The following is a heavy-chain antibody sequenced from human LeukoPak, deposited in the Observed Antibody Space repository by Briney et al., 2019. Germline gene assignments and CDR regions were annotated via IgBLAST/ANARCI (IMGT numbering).Heavy chain of an antibody. CDR1: EYTFTGYY. CDR3: LIAVAGTSWECFDY. V-gene: IGHV1-2*02. J-gene: IGHJ4*02. CDR2: INTNSGGT. Sequence: ASVKVSCKASEYTFTGYYMHWVRQAPGQGLLWMGWINTNSGGTDYAQKFQGRVSMTRDTSISTVYMELSRLRSDDTAVYYCLIAVAGTSWECFDYWGQGTLVTVSS. D-gene: IGHD6-19*01.